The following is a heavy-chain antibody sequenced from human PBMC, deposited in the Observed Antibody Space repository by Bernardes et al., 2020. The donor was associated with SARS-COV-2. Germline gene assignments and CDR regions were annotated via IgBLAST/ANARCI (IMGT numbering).Heavy chain of an antibody. J-gene: IGHJ3*01. CDR2: VSWDGSTT. D-gene: IGHD3-3*01. CDR3: ATERQSLTVFGVGHDAFDF. V-gene: IGHV3-43*01. CDR1: GFTFEDYT. Sequence: SCASSGFTFEDYTMHWVRKGPGKGLEWVSLVSWDGSTTNYADSVKGRFIISRDSSRNTVHLQMDSLRKEDTALYYCATERQSLTVFGVGHDAFDFWGQGKMVTVSS.